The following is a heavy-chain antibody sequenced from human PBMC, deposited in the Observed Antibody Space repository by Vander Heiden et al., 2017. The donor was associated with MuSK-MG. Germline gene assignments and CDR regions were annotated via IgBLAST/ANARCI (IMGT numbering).Heavy chain of an antibody. D-gene: IGHD6-13*01. CDR1: GYTLTELS. Sequence: QVQLVQSGAEVKKPGASGKVSCKVSGYTLTELSMHWVRQAPGKGLEWMGGFDPEDGETIYAQKFQGRVTMNEDTSTDTAYMELSSLRSEDTAVYYCATTGEPAAGMHYYYMDVWGKGTTVTVSS. CDR2: FDPEDGET. CDR3: ATTGEPAAGMHYYYMDV. V-gene: IGHV1-24*01. J-gene: IGHJ6*03.